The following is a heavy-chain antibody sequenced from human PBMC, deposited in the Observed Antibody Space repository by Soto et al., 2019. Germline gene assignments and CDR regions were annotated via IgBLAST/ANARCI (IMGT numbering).Heavy chain of an antibody. D-gene: IGHD2-21*01. CDR1: GFTFNSYA. J-gene: IGHJ3*02. CDR3: ARPDSGGDALDI. V-gene: IGHV3-30-3*01. Sequence: QVQLVESGGGVVQPGRSLRLSCAASGFTFNSYAMHWVRQAPGKGLEWVAVISYDGSNKYYADSVKGRFTISRDNSKNTLYLQMNSLRDEDTAVYYCARPDSGGDALDIWGQGTMVTVSS. CDR2: ISYDGSNK.